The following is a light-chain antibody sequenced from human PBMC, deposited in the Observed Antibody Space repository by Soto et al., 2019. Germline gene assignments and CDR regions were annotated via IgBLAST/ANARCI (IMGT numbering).Light chain of an antibody. CDR1: ESVSRN. V-gene: IGKV3-15*01. CDR3: QQYNSWPPIT. CDR2: DAS. Sequence: EIMLTQSPATLSLSPGERATLSCRASESVSRNLAWYQQKPGQAPRLLIYDASTRATGIPDRFSGGGSGTEFTLTISSLQSEDFVVYYCQQYNSWPPITFGQGTRLEI. J-gene: IGKJ5*01.